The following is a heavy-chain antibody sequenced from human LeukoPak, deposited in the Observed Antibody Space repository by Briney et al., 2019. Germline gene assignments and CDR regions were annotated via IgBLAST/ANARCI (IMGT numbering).Heavy chain of an antibody. D-gene: IGHD6-13*01. CDR2: ISGSGGST. CDR1: GFIFSTYA. CDR3: ARVIRAAPGKGYFDY. V-gene: IGHV3-23*01. J-gene: IGHJ4*02. Sequence: QPGGSLRLSCATSGFIFSTYALSWVRQAPGKGLEWASSISGSGGSTYHADSVKGRFTISRGSSKNTLYLQMNSLRAEDTAIYYCARVIRAAPGKGYFDYWGQGTLVTVFS.